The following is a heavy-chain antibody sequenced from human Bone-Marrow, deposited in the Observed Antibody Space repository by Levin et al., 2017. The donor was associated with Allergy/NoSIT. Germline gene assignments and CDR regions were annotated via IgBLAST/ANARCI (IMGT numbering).Heavy chain of an antibody. V-gene: IGHV2-70*01. D-gene: IGHD3-10*01. CDR3: ARTPSPSHYFGSEKKNYYFYGMDV. J-gene: IGHJ6*02. CDR2: IDWDDDK. CDR1: GFSLSTSGMC. Sequence: SGPTLVKPTQTLTLTCTFSGFSLSTSGMCVTWIRQPPGKALEWLALIDWDDDKYYSTSLKTRLTISKNTSKNQVVLTMTNMDPVDTATYYCARTPSPSHYFGSEKKNYYFYGMDVWGQGTTVTVSS.